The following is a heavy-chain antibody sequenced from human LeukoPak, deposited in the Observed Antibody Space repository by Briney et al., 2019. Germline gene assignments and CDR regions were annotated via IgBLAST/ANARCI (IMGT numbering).Heavy chain of an antibody. CDR1: GGSISSYY. V-gene: IGHV4-59*01. J-gene: IGHJ4*02. Sequence: SETLSLTCNVSGGSISSYYWSWIRQPPGKGLEWIGSIYYSGSTNYNPSLKSRVTISVDTSKNQFSLKLSSVTAADTAVYYCARVHSSGWGQFDYWGQGTLVTVSS. CDR3: ARVHSSGWGQFDY. CDR2: IYYSGST. D-gene: IGHD6-19*01.